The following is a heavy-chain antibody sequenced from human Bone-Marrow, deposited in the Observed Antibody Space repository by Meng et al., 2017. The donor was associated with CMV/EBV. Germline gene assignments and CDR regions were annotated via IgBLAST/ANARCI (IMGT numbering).Heavy chain of an antibody. Sequence: GGSLRLSCAASGFTFSSYWMSWVRQAPGKGLEWVAVISYDGSNKYYADSVKGRFTISRDNSKNTLYLQMNSLRAEDTAVYYCAREMYYYGSGSYFYGMDVWGQGTTVTVSS. V-gene: IGHV3-30-3*01. CDR1: GFTFSSYW. CDR3: AREMYYYGSGSYFYGMDV. J-gene: IGHJ6*02. D-gene: IGHD3-10*01. CDR2: ISYDGSNK.